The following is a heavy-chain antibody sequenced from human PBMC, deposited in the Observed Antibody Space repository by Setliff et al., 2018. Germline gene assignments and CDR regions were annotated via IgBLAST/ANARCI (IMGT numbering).Heavy chain of an antibody. CDR1: GFTFSSYT. Sequence: PGGSLRLSCAASGFTFSSYTMNWVRQAPGKGLEWVSSISSSSSYIYYADSVKGRFIISRDNSKNTLYLQMNSLRGEDTALYYCRLWFGETSRDYWGQGTLVTVSS. CDR3: RLWFGETSRDY. D-gene: IGHD3-10*01. CDR2: ISSSSSYI. J-gene: IGHJ4*02. V-gene: IGHV3-21*04.